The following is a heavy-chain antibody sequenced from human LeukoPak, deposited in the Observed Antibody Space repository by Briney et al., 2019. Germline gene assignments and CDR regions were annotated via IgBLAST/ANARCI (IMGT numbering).Heavy chain of an antibody. CDR3: ARTAVHCGGDCYPDAFDI. CDR1: GGSISSSSYY. CDR2: IYYSGST. J-gene: IGHJ3*02. Sequence: SETLSLTCTVSGGSISSSSYYRGWIRQPPGKGLEWIGSIYYSGSTYYNPSLKSRVTISVDTSKNQFSLKLSSVTAADTAVYYCARTAVHCGGDCYPDAFDIWGQGTMVTVSS. D-gene: IGHD2-21*02. V-gene: IGHV4-39*07.